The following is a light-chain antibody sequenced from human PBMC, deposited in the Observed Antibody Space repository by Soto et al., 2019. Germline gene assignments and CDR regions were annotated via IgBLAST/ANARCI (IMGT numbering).Light chain of an antibody. CDR1: SSNIGSNT. J-gene: IGLJ2*01. CDR3: AAWDNSLKGPV. Sequence: QSALTQAPSASGTHGQRVTISCSGSSSNIGSNTANWYQQVPGAAPKLLIYSNNQRPSGVPDRFSGSKSGTSASLAISGLQSEDEADYYCAAWDNSLKGPVFGGGTKLTVL. V-gene: IGLV1-44*01. CDR2: SNN.